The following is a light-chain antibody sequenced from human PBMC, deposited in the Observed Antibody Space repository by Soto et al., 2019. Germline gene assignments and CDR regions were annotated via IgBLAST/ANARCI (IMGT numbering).Light chain of an antibody. CDR3: SSFTSRITFNYI. CDR1: SSDVGGYNY. CDR2: EVT. V-gene: IGLV2-14*01. J-gene: IGLJ1*01. Sequence: QSALTQPASVSGSPGQSITISCTGTSSDVGGYNYVSWYQQHPGKAPKIIIYEVTNRPSGVSNRFSGSKSGNTASLTISGRQAEDDADDYCSSFTSRITFNYIFGTGTKLTVL.